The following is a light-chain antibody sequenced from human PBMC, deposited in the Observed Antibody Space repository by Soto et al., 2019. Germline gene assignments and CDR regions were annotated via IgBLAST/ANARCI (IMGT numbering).Light chain of an antibody. CDR1: QDINNW. Sequence: DIQVTHSPSSVSASVGARVTITCRASQDINNWLAWYQQKPGKAPKLLIYTTYNLQSGVPSRFSGSGSGTDCTLTISSLQPEDVATYYCQQANSFPLTFGGGTKVEIK. V-gene: IGKV1D-12*01. CDR3: QQANSFPLT. CDR2: TTY. J-gene: IGKJ4*01.